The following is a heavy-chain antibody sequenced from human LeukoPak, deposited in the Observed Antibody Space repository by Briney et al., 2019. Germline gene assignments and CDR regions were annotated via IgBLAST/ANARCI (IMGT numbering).Heavy chain of an antibody. V-gene: IGHV3-23*01. CDR2: ISGSGGST. J-gene: IGHJ4*02. CDR1: GFTFSSYA. D-gene: IGHD6-6*01. CDR3: AKDREGIAATAPALLYFDY. Sequence: QPGGSLRLSCAASGFTFSSYAMSWVRQAPGKGLEWVSAISGSGGSTYYADSVKGRFTISRDNSKNTLYLQMNSLRAEDTAVYYCAKDREGIAATAPALLYFDYWGQGTLVTVSS.